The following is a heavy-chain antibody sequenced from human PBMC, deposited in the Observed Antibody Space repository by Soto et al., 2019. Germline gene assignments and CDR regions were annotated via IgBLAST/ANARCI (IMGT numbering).Heavy chain of an antibody. J-gene: IGHJ5*02. CDR2: IYHSGST. Sequence: SETLSLTCAVPGGSISSGGYSWSWIRQPPGKGLEWIGYIYHSGSTYYNPSLKSRVTISVDRSKNQFSLKLSSVTAADTAVYYCARLIERNWFDPWGQGTLVTVSS. V-gene: IGHV4-30-2*01. CDR1: GGSISSGGYS. CDR3: ARLIERNWFDP. D-gene: IGHD1-1*01.